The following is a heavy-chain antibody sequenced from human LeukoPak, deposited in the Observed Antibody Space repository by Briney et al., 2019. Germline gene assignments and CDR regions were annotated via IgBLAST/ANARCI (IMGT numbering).Heavy chain of an antibody. CDR3: ARGPPVAGTGGIDY. CDR2: INHSGST. Sequence: SETLSLTCAVYGGSSSGYYWSWIRQPPGKGLEWIGEINHSGSTNYNPSLKSRVTISVDTSKNQFSLKLSSVTAADTAVYYCARGPPVAGTGGIDYWGQGTLVTVSS. D-gene: IGHD6-19*01. CDR1: GGSSSGYY. J-gene: IGHJ4*02. V-gene: IGHV4-34*01.